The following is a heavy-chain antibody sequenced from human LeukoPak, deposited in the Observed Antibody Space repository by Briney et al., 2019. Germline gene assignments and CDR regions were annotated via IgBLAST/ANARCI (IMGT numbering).Heavy chain of an antibody. CDR1: GFTFSSYA. CDR2: ISGSGGST. Sequence: GGSLRLSCAASGFTFSSYAMSWVRQAPGKGLEWVSAISGSGGSTYYADSVKGRFTISRDNSKNTLYLQMNSLRVEDTAVYYCARYSSSWYSPFDFWGQGTLVTVSS. D-gene: IGHD6-13*01. V-gene: IGHV3-23*01. J-gene: IGHJ4*02. CDR3: ARYSSSWYSPFDF.